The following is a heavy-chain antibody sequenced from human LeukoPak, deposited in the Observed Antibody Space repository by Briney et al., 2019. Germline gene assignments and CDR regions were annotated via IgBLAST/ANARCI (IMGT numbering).Heavy chain of an antibody. D-gene: IGHD3-16*01. J-gene: IGHJ4*02. CDR3: ARDGQGDLPHDY. V-gene: IGHV3-74*01. Sequence: GGSLRLSCAASGFTLSDYWMHRVRQAPGKGLVWVSLINNDGSHIAYADSVKGRFTISRDNAKNTLYLQMNSLRAEDTAVYYCARDGQGDLPHDYWGQGTLVTASS. CDR2: INNDGSHI. CDR1: GFTLSDYW.